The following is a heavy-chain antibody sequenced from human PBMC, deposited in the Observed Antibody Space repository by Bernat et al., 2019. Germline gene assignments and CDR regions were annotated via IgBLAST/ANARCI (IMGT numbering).Heavy chain of an antibody. Sequence: QVQLVQSGAEVKKPGSSVKVSCKASGGTFSSYTISWVRQAPGQGLEWMGRIIPILGIANYAQKFQGRVTITADKSTSTAYMELSSLRSEDTAVYYCARANYDILTGLGNYYMDVWGKGTTVTVSS. D-gene: IGHD3-9*01. J-gene: IGHJ6*03. CDR1: GGTFSSYT. V-gene: IGHV1-69*02. CDR2: IIPILGIA. CDR3: ARANYDILTGLGNYYMDV.